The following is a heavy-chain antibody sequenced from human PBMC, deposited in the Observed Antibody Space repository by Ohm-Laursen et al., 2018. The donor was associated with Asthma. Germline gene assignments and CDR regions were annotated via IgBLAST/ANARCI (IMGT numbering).Heavy chain of an antibody. CDR3: AKERIIDCSGGVCSSDY. CDR1: GFTFSSFA. J-gene: IGHJ4*02. V-gene: IGHV3-30*04. D-gene: IGHD2-8*02. CDR2: ITSDGGWA. Sequence: SLRLSCSASGFTFSSFAMHWVRQAPGKGLDWVTIITSDGGWAAYADSMKGRFTISRDNSKNTLYLQMNSLRAEDTAVYYCAKERIIDCSGGVCSSDYWGQGTLVTVSS.